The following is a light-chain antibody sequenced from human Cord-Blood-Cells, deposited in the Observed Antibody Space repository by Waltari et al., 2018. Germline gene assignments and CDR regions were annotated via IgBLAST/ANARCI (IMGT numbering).Light chain of an antibody. CDR2: GGS. CDR3: QQYNNWRT. Sequence: EIVMTQSPATLSVSPGERATLSCRASQSVSSNLAWYQQKPGQAPRLRIYGGSTRATGIPARFSGSGSGTEFTLTISSLQSEDFAVYYCQQYNNWRTFGGGTKVESK. V-gene: IGKV3-15*01. CDR1: QSVSSN. J-gene: IGKJ4*01.